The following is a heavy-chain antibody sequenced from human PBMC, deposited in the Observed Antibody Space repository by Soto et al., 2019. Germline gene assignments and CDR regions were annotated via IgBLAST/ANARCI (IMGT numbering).Heavy chain of an antibody. V-gene: IGHV4-34*01. CDR1: GGSFSGYY. D-gene: IGHD3-3*01. CDR2: INHSGST. J-gene: IGHJ6*02. CDR3: ARGRRRTIFGVVIPYYHYYGMAV. Sequence: SETLSLTRAVYGGSFSGYYWSWIRQPPGKGLEWIGGINHSGSTNYNPSLKSRVTISVDTSKNQFSLKLSSVTAADTAVYYCARGRRRTIFGVVIPYYHYYGMAVWGQGTTVTVSS.